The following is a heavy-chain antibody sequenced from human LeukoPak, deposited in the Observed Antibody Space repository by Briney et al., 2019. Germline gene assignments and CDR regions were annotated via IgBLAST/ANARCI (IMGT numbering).Heavy chain of an antibody. CDR2: IYSGGST. D-gene: IGHD2-15*01. CDR1: GFTVSSNY. Sequence: GGSLRLSCAASGFTVSSNYMSWVRQAPGKGLEWVSVIYSGGSTYYADSVKGRFTISRDNSKNTLYLQMNSLRAEDTAVYYCASLCSGDSCSNFDYWGQGTLVTVSS. J-gene: IGHJ4*02. CDR3: ASLCSGDSCSNFDY. V-gene: IGHV3-53*01.